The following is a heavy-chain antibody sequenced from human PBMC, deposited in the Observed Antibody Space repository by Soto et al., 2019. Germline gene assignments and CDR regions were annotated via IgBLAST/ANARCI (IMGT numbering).Heavy chain of an antibody. V-gene: IGHV1-2*02. J-gene: IGHJ5*02. Sequence: ASVKVSCKASGYPLTAKYLHWVRQAPGQGLEWMGWINPSSGGTKEAQKFRGRVTMTRDTSISAAYMELSRLTSDDTAVYYCAKGGSSWTEWFDPRSKGTLVTVSS. CDR3: AKGGSSWTEWFDP. CDR2: INPSSGGT. CDR1: GYPLTAKY. D-gene: IGHD6-13*01.